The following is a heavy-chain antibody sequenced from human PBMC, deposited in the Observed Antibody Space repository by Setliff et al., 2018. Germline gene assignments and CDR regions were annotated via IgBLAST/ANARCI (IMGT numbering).Heavy chain of an antibody. CDR2: IKEDGSEK. J-gene: IGHJ4*02. CDR3: ARGAYGDYYFDY. CDR1: GFTFSRYW. V-gene: IGHV3-7*01. D-gene: IGHD4-17*01. Sequence: PGGSLRLSCVTSGFTFSRYWMSWVRQAPGKGLEWVANIKEDGSEKYYVDSVKGRFTVSRDNAKNSLYLQMNSLRAEDTAVYYCARGAYGDYYFDYWGQGTLVTVSS.